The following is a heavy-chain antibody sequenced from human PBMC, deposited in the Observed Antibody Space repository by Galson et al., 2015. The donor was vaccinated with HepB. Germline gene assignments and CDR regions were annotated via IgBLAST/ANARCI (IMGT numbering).Heavy chain of an antibody. Sequence: PALVKPTQTLTLTCTFSGFSLSTSGMCVSWIRQPPGKALEWLARIDWDDDKYYSTSLKTRLTISKDTSKNQVVLTMTNMDPVDTATYYCARIPGYSSSWPDAFDIWGQGTMVTVSS. V-gene: IGHV2-70*11. D-gene: IGHD6-13*01. CDR1: GFSLSTSGMC. J-gene: IGHJ3*02. CDR3: ARIPGYSSSWPDAFDI. CDR2: IDWDDDK.